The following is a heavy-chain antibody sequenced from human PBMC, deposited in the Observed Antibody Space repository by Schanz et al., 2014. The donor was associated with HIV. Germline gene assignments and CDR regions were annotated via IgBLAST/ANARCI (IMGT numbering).Heavy chain of an antibody. CDR2: ISSDRSYI. J-gene: IGHJ3*01. CDR1: GFTFSIYS. V-gene: IGHV3-21*01. Sequence: EVHLVESGGGLVKPGGSLRLSCAASGFTFSIYSMNWVRQAPGKGLEWVSSISSDRSYIFYADSMKGRFTISRDNARNSLYLQIRSLRAEDTAVYYCARGGLGVVAEGNAFDLWGQGTLVTVSS. D-gene: IGHD2-15*01. CDR3: ARGGLGVVAEGNAFDL.